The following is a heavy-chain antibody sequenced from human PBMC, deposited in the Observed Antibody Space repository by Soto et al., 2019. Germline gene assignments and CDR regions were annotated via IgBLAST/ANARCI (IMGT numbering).Heavy chain of an antibody. CDR2: IKSKTAGGTT. Sequence: EVLLVESGGGLVKPGGSLRLSCAASGFTFSSAWMSWVRQAPGRGLEWVGHIKSKTAGGTTDYAAPVKGRFTISRDDSKNTLYLQMNSLRAEDTAVYYCARAMVTTDPDYWGQGTLVTVSS. CDR3: ARAMVTTDPDY. J-gene: IGHJ4*02. CDR1: GFTFSSAW. D-gene: IGHD4-17*01. V-gene: IGHV3-15*01.